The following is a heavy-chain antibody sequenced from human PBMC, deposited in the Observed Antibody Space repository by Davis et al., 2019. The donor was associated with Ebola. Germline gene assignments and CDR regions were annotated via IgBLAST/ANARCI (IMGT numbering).Heavy chain of an antibody. CDR3: ARERAEYYYGSGSYYYYGMDV. CDR2: ISAYNGNT. D-gene: IGHD3-10*01. Sequence: ASVKVSCKASGYTFTSYGISWVRQAPGQGLEWMGWISAYNGNTNYAQKFQGRVTITADKSTSTAYMELSSLRSEDTAVYYCARERAEYYYGSGSYYYYGMDVWGQGTTVTVSS. V-gene: IGHV1-18*01. CDR1: GYTFTSYG. J-gene: IGHJ6*02.